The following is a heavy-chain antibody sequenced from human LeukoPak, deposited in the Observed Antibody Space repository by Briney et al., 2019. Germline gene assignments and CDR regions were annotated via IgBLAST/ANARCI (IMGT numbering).Heavy chain of an antibody. CDR1: GYTFSRYG. CDR3: ARDTAIVVVPAAIGVRGYFDY. CDR2: ISAYNGST. D-gene: IGHD2-2*02. V-gene: IGHV1-18*01. Sequence: GASVKVSCKASGYTFSRYGISWVRQAPGQGLEWMGWISAYNGSTNYAQKLQGRVTMTTDTSTSTAYMELRSLRSDDTAVYYCARDTAIVVVPAAIGVRGYFDYWGQGTLVIVSS. J-gene: IGHJ4*02.